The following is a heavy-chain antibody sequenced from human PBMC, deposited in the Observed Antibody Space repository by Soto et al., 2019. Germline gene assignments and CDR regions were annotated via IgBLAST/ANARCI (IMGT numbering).Heavy chain of an antibody. V-gene: IGHV1-3*01. D-gene: IGHD3-3*01. CDR3: ARAGTVFELLGNYYGMDV. CDR2: INGGNGNT. J-gene: IGHJ6*02. CDR1: GYIFTGYD. Sequence: ASVQVSCKASGYIFTGYDMHWVRQAPGQRLEWMAWINGGNGNTRYSQKFQGRVTITRDTSANTAHMELSSLRSEDTAVYYCARAGTVFELLGNYYGMDVWGQGTTVTVSS.